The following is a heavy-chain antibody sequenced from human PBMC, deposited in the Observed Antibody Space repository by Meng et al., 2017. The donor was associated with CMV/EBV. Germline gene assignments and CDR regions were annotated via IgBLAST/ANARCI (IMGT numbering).Heavy chain of an antibody. J-gene: IGHJ4*02. CDR3: AREYPATWYFDH. CDR1: GYSFTTYY. D-gene: IGHD2-15*01. V-gene: IGHV1-46*04. CDR2: INLVDGNT. Sequence: QGELLQSGAGVTKPGASLTISGKASGYSFTTYYIHWVRQALGQGREWMGMINLVDGNTNVAHKLQGRLSMTRDTSTSTVYMDLSSLRSEDTAMYYCAREYPATWYFDHWGQGTLVTVSS.